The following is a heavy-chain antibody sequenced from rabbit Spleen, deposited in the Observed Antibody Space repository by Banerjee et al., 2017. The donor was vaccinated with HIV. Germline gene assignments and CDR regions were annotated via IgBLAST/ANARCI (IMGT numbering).Heavy chain of an antibody. J-gene: IGHJ4*01. V-gene: IGHV1S40*01. CDR2: IDAGSSGST. CDR3: ARGSATMTMVITGYYLNL. Sequence: QSLEESGGGLVQPEGSLTLTCTASGISFGISDYMCWVRQAPGKGLEWIACIDAGSSGSTYSATWAKGRFTISKTSSTTVTLQMTSLTAADTATYFCARGSATMTMVITGYYLNLWGPGTLVTVS. D-gene: IGHD2-1*01. CDR1: GISFGISDY.